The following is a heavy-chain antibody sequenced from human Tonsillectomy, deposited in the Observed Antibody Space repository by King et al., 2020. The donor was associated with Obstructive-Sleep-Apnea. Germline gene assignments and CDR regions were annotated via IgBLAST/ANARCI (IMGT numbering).Heavy chain of an antibody. CDR3: ARWGDCSSTSCYYGMDV. D-gene: IGHD2-2*01. J-gene: IGHJ6*02. V-gene: IGHV4-31*03. Sequence: VQLQESGPGLVKPSQTLSLTCTVSGGSISSGGYYWSWIRQHPGKGREWIGYIYFSGSTYYNPSLKSRVTISVDTAKNQFSLKLSYVTAADTAVYYCARWGDCSSTSCYYGMDVWGQGTTVTVSS. CDR2: IYFSGST. CDR1: GGSISSGGYY.